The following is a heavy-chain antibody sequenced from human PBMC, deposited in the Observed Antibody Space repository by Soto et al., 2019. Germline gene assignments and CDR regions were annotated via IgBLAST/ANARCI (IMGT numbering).Heavy chain of an antibody. CDR2: INAGNGNT. V-gene: IGHV1-3*01. CDR1: GYTFTSYA. D-gene: IGHD1-20*01. CDR3: ARGITLPTPLDY. Sequence: GSVKVSCQASGYTFTSYAMHWVRQAPGQRLEWMGWINAGNGNTKYSQKFQGRVTITRDTSASTAYMELSSLRSEDTAVYYCARGITLPTPLDYWGQGTLVTVSS. J-gene: IGHJ4*02.